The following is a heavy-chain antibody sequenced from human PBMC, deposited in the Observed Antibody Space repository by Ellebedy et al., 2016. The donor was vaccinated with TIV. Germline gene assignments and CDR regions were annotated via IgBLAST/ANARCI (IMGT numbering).Heavy chain of an antibody. D-gene: IGHD1-26*01. CDR3: ARARSSAPGSYYPFDY. V-gene: IGHV3-30*02. CDR1: GFTFNNSG. J-gene: IGHJ4*02. Sequence: GESLKISCAASGFTFNNSGMNWVRQAPGKGLEWVAFIRFDGNNAYYADSVKGRFTISRDNSKNTLYLQMNSLRAEDTAVYYCARARSSAPGSYYPFDYWGQGTLVTVSS. CDR2: IRFDGNNA.